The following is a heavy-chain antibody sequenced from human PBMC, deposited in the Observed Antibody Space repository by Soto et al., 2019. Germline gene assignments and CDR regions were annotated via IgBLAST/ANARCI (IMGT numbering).Heavy chain of an antibody. J-gene: IGHJ5*02. V-gene: IGHV1-3*01. CDR2: INSANGNT. CDR1: GYTFTSHA. CDR3: ARVPIVVVTANWFDP. D-gene: IGHD2-21*02. Sequence: ASVKVSCKASGYTFTSHAMHWVRQAPGQRLEWMGWINSANGNTKYSQKFQGRVTITADESTSTAYMELSSLRSEDTAVYYCARVPIVVVTANWFDPWGQGTLVTVSS.